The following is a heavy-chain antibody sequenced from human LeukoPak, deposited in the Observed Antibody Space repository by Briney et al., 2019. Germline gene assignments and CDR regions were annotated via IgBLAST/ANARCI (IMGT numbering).Heavy chain of an antibody. V-gene: IGHV3-7*03. D-gene: IGHD5-12*01. CDR3: AREEYSGYDFFDY. Sequence: GGSLRLSCAASGFTFSSYWMSWVRQAPGKGLEWVANIKQDGSEKYYVDSAKGRFTISRDNAKNLLYLQMNSLRAEDTAVYYCAREEYSGYDFFDYWGQGTLVTVSS. J-gene: IGHJ4*02. CDR1: GFTFSSYW. CDR2: IKQDGSEK.